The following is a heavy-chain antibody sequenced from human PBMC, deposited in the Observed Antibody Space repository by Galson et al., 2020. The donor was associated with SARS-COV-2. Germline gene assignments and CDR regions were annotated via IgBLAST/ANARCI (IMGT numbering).Heavy chain of an antibody. D-gene: IGHD3-22*01. Sequence: TGGSLRLSCAASGFTFSSYAMSWVRQAPGKGLEWVSAISGNGGSTHYADSVKGRFTISRDNSKNTLFLQMNSLRAEDTAVYYCAKRDTSGFYNDYWGQGTLVTVSS. J-gene: IGHJ4*02. CDR2: ISGNGGST. CDR3: AKRDTSGFYNDY. CDR1: GFTFSSYA. V-gene: IGHV3-23*01.